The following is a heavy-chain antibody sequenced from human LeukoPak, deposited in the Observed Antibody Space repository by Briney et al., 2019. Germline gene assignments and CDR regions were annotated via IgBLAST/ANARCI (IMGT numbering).Heavy chain of an antibody. Sequence: PGGSLRLSCAASGFTFSRYSMNWVRQTPGKGLEWVSVISSSSSYIYYADSVKGRFTISRDNAKNSLYLQMNSLRAEDTAVYYCARAQGYYDSSGYWGWAYYYGMDVWGQGTTVTVSS. CDR3: ARAQGYYDSSGYWGWAYYYGMDV. J-gene: IGHJ6*02. CDR2: ISSSSSYI. D-gene: IGHD3-22*01. V-gene: IGHV3-21*01. CDR1: GFTFSRYS.